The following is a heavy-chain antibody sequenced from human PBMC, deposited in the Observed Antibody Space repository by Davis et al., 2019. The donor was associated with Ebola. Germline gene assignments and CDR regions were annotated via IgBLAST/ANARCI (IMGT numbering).Heavy chain of an antibody. CDR2: IYYSGST. Sequence: MLSETLSLTCTVSGGSISSYYWSWIRQPPGKGLEWIGYIYYSGSTNYNPSLKSRVTISVDTSKNQFSLKLSSVTAADTAVYYCARGRSSPRYYYYYMDVWGKGTTVTVS. CDR1: GGSISSYY. CDR3: ARGRSSPRYYYYYMDV. J-gene: IGHJ6*03. V-gene: IGHV4-59*01. D-gene: IGHD2-2*01.